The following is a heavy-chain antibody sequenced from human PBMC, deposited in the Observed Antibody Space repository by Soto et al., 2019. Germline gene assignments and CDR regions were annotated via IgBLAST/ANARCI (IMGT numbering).Heavy chain of an antibody. V-gene: IGHV4-61*01. CDR3: ARSLLVLRYFEWSRGSNWFDP. D-gene: IGHD3-9*01. CDR2: IYYSGST. CDR1: GGSVSSGSYY. J-gene: IGHJ5*02. Sequence: SETLSLTCTVSGGSVSSGSYYWSWIRQPPGKGLEWIGYIYYSGSTNYNPSLKSRVTISVDTSKNQFSLKLSSVTAADTAVYYCARSLLVLRYFEWSRGSNWFDPWGQGTLVAVSS.